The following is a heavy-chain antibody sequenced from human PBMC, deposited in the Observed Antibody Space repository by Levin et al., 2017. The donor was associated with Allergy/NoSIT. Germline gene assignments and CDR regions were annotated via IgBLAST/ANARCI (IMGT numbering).Heavy chain of an antibody. J-gene: IGHJ4*02. V-gene: IGHV4-30-4*01. CDR3: AREYCSSTSCRSWYIDY. CDR1: GGSISSGDYY. Sequence: SSETLSLTCTVSGGSISSGDYYWSWIRQPPGKGLEWIGYIYYSGSTYYNPSLKSRVTISVDTSKNQFSLKLSSVTAADTAVYYCAREYCSSTSCRSWYIDYWGQGTLVTVSS. CDR2: IYYSGST. D-gene: IGHD2-2*01.